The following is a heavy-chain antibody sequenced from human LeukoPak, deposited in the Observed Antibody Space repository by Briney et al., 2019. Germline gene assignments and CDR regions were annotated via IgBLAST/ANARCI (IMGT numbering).Heavy chain of an antibody. CDR2: MSPVDSIT. V-gene: IGHV5-51*01. D-gene: IGHD6-13*01. CDR1: GYSFTNYW. Sequence: GESLKISCKASGYSFTNYWIGWVRQMPGKGLEWMGIMSPVDSITKYSPSLQGQVTISADKSINTAYLQWSSLKASDTAIYYCARRAGSWSLDYWGQGALVTVSS. J-gene: IGHJ4*02. CDR3: ARRAGSWSLDY.